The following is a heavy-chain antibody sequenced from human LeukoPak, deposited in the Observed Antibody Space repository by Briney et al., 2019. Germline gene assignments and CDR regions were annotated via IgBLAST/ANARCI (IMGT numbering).Heavy chain of an antibody. V-gene: IGHV1-69*13. Sequence: SVKVSCKASGGTFSSNTISWVRQAPGQGLECMGGIIPIFGTANYAQKFQGRVTITADESTSTAYMELSSLRYEDTAVYYCARVWCSGGSCYSSRGAFDIWGQGTMVTVSS. CDR3: ARVWCSGGSCYSSRGAFDI. D-gene: IGHD2-15*01. CDR1: GGTFSSNT. J-gene: IGHJ3*02. CDR2: IIPIFGTA.